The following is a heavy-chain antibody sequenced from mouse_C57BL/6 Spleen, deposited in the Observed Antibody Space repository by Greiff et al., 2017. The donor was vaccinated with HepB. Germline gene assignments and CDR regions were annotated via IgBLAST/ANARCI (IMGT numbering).Heavy chain of an antibody. D-gene: IGHD4-1*01. V-gene: IGHV1-50*01. Sequence: VKLQQPGAELVKPGASVKLSCKASGYTFTSYWMQWVKQRPGQGLEWIGEIDPSDSYTNYNQKFKGKATLTVDTSTSTAYMQLSSLTSEDSAVYYCARTGSFAYWGQGTLVTVSA. J-gene: IGHJ3*01. CDR1: GYTFTSYW. CDR3: ARTGSFAY. CDR2: IDPSDSYT.